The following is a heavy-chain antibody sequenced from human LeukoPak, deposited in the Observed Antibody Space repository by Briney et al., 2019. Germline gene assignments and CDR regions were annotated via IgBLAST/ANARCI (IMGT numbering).Heavy chain of an antibody. CDR1: GCTFSRYG. CDR2: IRKDGSDK. J-gene: IGHJ4*02. CDR3: AKDSSWAFDY. V-gene: IGHV3-30*02. Sequence: GWSLRLSCRASGCTFSRYGMHWVRQAPGKGLEGVTYIRKDGSDKYYADSVKGRFTISRDSSKNMVYLQMNSLRAEDTAIYYCAKDSSWAFDYWGQGTLVSVSS. D-gene: IGHD6-13*01.